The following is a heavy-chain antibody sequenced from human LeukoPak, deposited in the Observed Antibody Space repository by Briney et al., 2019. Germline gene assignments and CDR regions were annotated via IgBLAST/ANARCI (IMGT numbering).Heavy chain of an antibody. CDR2: INSNGGST. CDR1: GFTFGTST. Sequence: GWSLTLSCTTSGFTFGTSTMTWVRQAPGKGLEWVSTINSNGGSTYYASSVKGRFTISRDNSRNTLYLRMSSLRAEDTAVYYCEPPLQFLESWGQGTMVIVSS. D-gene: IGHD3-3*01. V-gene: IGHV3-23*01. CDR3: EPPLQFLES. J-gene: IGHJ5*02.